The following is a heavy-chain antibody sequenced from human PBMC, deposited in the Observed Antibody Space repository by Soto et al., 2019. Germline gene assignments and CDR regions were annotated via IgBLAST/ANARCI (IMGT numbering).Heavy chain of an antibody. D-gene: IGHD6-13*01. J-gene: IGHJ5*02. CDR1: GFTFSSYA. V-gene: IGHV3-30-3*01. CDR2: ISYDGSNK. CDR3: AREREARIAAAGMSVNWFDP. Sequence: QVQLVESGGGVVQPGRSLRLSCAASGFTFSSYAMHWVRQAPGKGLEWVAVISYDGSNKYYADSVKGRFTISRDNSKNTLYLQMNSLRAEDTAVYYCAREREARIAAAGMSVNWFDPWGRGTLVTVSS.